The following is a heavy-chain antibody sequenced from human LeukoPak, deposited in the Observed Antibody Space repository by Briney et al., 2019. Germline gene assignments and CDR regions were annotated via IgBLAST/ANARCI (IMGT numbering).Heavy chain of an antibody. V-gene: IGHV3-15*01. Sequence: GGSLRLSCAASGFTFSNAWMSWVRQAPGKGLEWVGRSKSKTDGGTTDYAAPVKGRFTISRDDSKNTLYLQMNSLKTEDTAVYYCTTDGAYNWNYVAWLDPWGQGTLVTVSS. J-gene: IGHJ5*02. CDR2: SKSKTDGGTT. CDR1: GFTFSNAW. D-gene: IGHD1-7*01. CDR3: TTDGAYNWNYVAWLDP.